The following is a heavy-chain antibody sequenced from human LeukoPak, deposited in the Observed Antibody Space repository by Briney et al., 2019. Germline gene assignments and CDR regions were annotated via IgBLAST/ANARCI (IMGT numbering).Heavy chain of an antibody. V-gene: IGHV3-9*01. D-gene: IGHD3-22*01. J-gene: IGHJ4*02. CDR1: GFTVDDYG. CDR3: ARGYSTGFYSAVFDY. CDR2: MSCDRESI. Sequence: SLRLSCAASGFTVDDYGKYWVRIAPGPGLEWVSGMSCDRESISYADSMKGRFTVSRENTKNSLYLQLNSLRPEAAAFYYCARGYSTGFYSAVFDYWGQGALVTVSS.